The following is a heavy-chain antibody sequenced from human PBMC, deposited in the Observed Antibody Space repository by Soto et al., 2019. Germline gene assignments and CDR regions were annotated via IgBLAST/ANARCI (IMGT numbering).Heavy chain of an antibody. V-gene: IGHV4-31*03. D-gene: IGHD6-13*01. Sequence: QVQLQESGPGLVKPSQTLSLTCTVSGGSISSGGYCWSWIRQHPGKGLEWIGYIYYSGSTYYNPSLKSRVTISVDTSKNQFSLKLSSVTAADTAVYYCAREYGSDSSSWPSSAFDIWGQGTMVTVSS. J-gene: IGHJ3*02. CDR1: GGSISSGGYC. CDR2: IYYSGST. CDR3: AREYGSDSSSWPSSAFDI.